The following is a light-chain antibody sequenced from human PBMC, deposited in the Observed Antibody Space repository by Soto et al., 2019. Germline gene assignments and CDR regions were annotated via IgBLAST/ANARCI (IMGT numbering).Light chain of an antibody. J-gene: IGKJ2*01. CDR3: QQSNSSPHT. CDR2: GAY. V-gene: IGKV1-39*01. CDR1: KSISTY. Sequence: DIRMTQSPSSLSASVGDRVNITCRASKSISTYFNWYQHKPGTAHNLLIYGAYRLQSGVPSRFTGSGSRTDFTLTVSNLQPEDSATYFCQQSNSSPHTFGQGTRLGLK.